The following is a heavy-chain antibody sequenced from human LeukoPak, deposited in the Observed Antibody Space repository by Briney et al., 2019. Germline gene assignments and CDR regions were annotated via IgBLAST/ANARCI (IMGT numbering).Heavy chain of an antibody. CDR2: IYTDGSSI. CDR3: ARGDWKDAFDI. D-gene: IGHD1-1*01. J-gene: IGHJ3*02. CDR1: GFTFSTYW. V-gene: IGHV3-74*01. Sequence: QPGGSLLLSCAASGFTFSTYWMHWVRQVPGKGLVWVSRIYTDGSSINYADSVKGRFTISRDNAKNTLYLQMNSLRAEDTAVYHCARGDWKDAFDIWGQGTRVTVSS.